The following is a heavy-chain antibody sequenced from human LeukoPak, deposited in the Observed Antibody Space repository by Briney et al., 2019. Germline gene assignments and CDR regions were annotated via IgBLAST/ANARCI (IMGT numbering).Heavy chain of an antibody. Sequence: GASVKVSCKASGYTFTGYYMHWVRQAPGQGLEWMGWINPNSGGTNYAQKFQGRATMTRDTSTSTAYMELRSLRSDDTAVYYCARVHYYDRSGSHFDYWGQGTPVTVSS. CDR3: ARVHYYDRSGSHFDY. CDR1: GYTFTGYY. D-gene: IGHD3-22*01. J-gene: IGHJ4*02. V-gene: IGHV1-2*02. CDR2: INPNSGGT.